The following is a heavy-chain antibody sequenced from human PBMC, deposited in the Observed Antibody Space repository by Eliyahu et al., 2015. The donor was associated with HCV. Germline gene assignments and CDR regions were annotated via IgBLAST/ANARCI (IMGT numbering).Heavy chain of an antibody. D-gene: IGHD2-21*01. J-gene: IGHJ4*02. CDR3: ARAGDGDSPYVLTY. V-gene: IGHV1-46*01. CDR2: INPRGGSA. Sequence: QVQVVQSGAELKRPGASVKVSCKASGYNFIAYEMHWVRQAPGQGLEWIGIINPRGGSARYAQKFQGRVTMTRDTSTSTVYMDLSGLGFDDTAVYYCARAGDGDSPYVLTYWGQGTLVTVSS. CDR1: GYNFIAYE.